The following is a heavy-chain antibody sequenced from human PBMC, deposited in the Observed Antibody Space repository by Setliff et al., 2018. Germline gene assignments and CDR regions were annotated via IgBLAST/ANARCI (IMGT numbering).Heavy chain of an antibody. Sequence: GGSLRLSCATSGFTFNSYAMHWVRQAPGKGLEWVAFIRYDGSNKYYADSVKGRFTISRDNSKNTLYLQMNSLRAEDTAVYYCARELTYYYDSSGVDYWGQGTLVTVSS. D-gene: IGHD3-22*01. CDR3: ARELTYYYDSSGVDY. CDR2: IRYDGSNK. V-gene: IGHV3-30*02. J-gene: IGHJ4*02. CDR1: GFTFNSYA.